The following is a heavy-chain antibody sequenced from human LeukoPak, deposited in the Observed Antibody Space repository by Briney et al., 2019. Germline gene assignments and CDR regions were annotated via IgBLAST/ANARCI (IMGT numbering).Heavy chain of an antibody. J-gene: IGHJ5*02. CDR2: INHSGST. Sequence: SETLSLTCAVYGGSFSGYYWSWIRQPPGKGLEWIGEINHSGSTNYNPSLKSRVTISVDTSKNQFSLKLSSVTAADTAVYYCARRRGLLFPWGQGTLVTVSS. D-gene: IGHD3-10*01. V-gene: IGHV4-34*01. CDR3: ARRRGLLFP. CDR1: GGSFSGYY.